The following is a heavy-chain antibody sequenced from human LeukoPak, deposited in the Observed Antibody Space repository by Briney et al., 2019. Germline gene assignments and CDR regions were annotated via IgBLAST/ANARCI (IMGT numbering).Heavy chain of an antibody. D-gene: IGHD2-15*01. V-gene: IGHV4-39*01. CDR2: MSYTGPT. CDR3: ARRLDVAGGWFDH. Sequence: PSETLSLTCTVSDDSFSSSGFHWGWLRQPPGKGLEWLGTMSYTGPTYYNPSLQSRVIISLDTSKNQLSLRLSSVTAADTAVYYCARRLDVAGGWFDHWGQGTLVTVSS. J-gene: IGHJ5*02. CDR1: DDSFSSSGFH.